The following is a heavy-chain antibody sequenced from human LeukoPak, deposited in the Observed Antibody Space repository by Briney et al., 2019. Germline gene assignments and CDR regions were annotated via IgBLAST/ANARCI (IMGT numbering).Heavy chain of an antibody. D-gene: IGHD3-3*01. CDR2: ISSSSSYI. V-gene: IGHV3-21*01. J-gene: IGHJ4*02. CDR1: GFTFSRYS. Sequence: GGSLRLSCAASGFTFSRYSRNWVRQAPGKGLEWVSSISSSSSYIYYADSVKGRFTISRDNAKNSLYLQMNSLRAEDTAVYYCARDPYYDFWSGYYPFDYWGQGTLVTVSS. CDR3: ARDPYYDFWSGYYPFDY.